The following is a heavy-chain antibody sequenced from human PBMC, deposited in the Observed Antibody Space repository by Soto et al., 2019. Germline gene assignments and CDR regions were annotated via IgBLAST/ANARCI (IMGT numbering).Heavy chain of an antibody. D-gene: IGHD3-16*01. CDR3: ARAALVTFGGVFDY. Sequence: QVQLQESGPGLVKPSETLSLTCTVSGGSVSSASYYWSWIRQPPGKELEWIGYIYYSGSTNYNPSRHIRVTISVDMSKNQFSLKLSSVTAADTAVYYCARAALVTFGGVFDYWGQGTLVTVSS. V-gene: IGHV4-61*01. CDR1: GGSVSSASYY. CDR2: IYYSGST. J-gene: IGHJ4*02.